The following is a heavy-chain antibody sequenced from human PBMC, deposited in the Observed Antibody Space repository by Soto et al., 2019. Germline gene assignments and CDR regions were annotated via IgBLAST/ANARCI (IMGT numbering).Heavy chain of an antibody. Sequence: SETLSLTCAVYGGSFSGYYGSWIRQPPGKGLEWIGEINHSGSTNYNPSLKSRVTISVDTSKNQFSLKLSSVTAADTAVYYCARSNSGYYKWFDPWGQGTLVTVS. J-gene: IGHJ5*02. CDR1: GGSFSGYY. CDR2: INHSGST. CDR3: ARSNSGYYKWFDP. D-gene: IGHD3-22*01. V-gene: IGHV4-34*01.